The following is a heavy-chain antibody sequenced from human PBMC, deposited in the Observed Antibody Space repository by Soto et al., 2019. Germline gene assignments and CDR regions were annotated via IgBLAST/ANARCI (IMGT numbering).Heavy chain of an antibody. CDR1: GFTFENYA. D-gene: IGHD3-22*01. CDR2: ISASGVST. Sequence: PGGSLRLSCTASGFTFENYAMSWVRQLPGKGLEWVSAISASGVSTYYADSVKGRFTISRDNAKNSLYLQMDSLRAEDTAVYYCARGYYYYDSSGYSGYWGQGTLVTVSS. CDR3: ARGYYYYDSSGYSGY. J-gene: IGHJ4*02. V-gene: IGHV3-23*01.